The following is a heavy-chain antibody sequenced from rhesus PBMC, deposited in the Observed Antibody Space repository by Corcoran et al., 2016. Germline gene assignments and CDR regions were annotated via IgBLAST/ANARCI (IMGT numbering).Heavy chain of an antibody. D-gene: IGHD2-39*02. Sequence: QVQLQESGPGLVKPSETLSLTCTVSGGSITGYHNWNWIRQAPGKGLEWIGAVYGNRPNPNHHPSLRSRVTMSKDTSKNQFSLGLTSVTAADTAVYYCARQGYTDHLGGLDSWGQGVVVTVSS. V-gene: IGHV4-143*01. J-gene: IGHJ6*01. CDR3: ARQGYTDHLGGLDS. CDR2: VYGNRPNP. CDR1: GGSITGYHN.